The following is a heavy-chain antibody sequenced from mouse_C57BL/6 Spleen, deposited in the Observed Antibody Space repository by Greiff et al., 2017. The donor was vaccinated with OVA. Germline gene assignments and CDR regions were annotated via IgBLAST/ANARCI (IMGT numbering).Heavy chain of an antibody. CDR2: ISNGGGST. J-gene: IGHJ2*01. CDR3: ARQAIVTYYFDY. D-gene: IGHD2-5*01. CDR1: GFTFSDYY. V-gene: IGHV5-12*01. Sequence: EVHLVESGGGLVQPGGSLKLSCAASGFTFSDYYMYWVRQTPEKRLEWVAYISNGGGSTYYPDTVKGRFTLSRDNAKNTLYLQMSRLKSEDTAMYYCARQAIVTYYFDYWGQGTTLTVSS.